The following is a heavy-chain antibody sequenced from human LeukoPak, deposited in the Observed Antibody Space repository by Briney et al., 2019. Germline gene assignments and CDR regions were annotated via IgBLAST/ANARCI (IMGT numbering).Heavy chain of an antibody. J-gene: IGHJ4*02. CDR2: ISDSSSTI. D-gene: IGHD3-10*01. V-gene: IGHV3-48*04. Sequence: GGSLRLSCADSGLTFSYSSMYWVRQAPGEGLEWFSYISDSSSTIYYADSVKGRFTISRDNTKNSLYLQMNSLRTEDTAVYYCARERAGNYFDYWGQGTLVTVSS. CDR1: GLTFSYSS. CDR3: ARERAGNYFDY.